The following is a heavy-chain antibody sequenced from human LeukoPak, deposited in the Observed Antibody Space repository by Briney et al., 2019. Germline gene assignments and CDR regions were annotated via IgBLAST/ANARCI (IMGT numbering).Heavy chain of an antibody. CDR1: GFTLSNYW. CDR3: ARSDWLDS. CDR2: IKNDGSTT. Sequence: GGSLRLSCAASGFTLSNYWMHWLRQAPGKGLVGLSRIKNDGSTTTYADFEKGRFTIYRDNAKNTLYLQMYSLRVEDTAVYYCARSDWLDSWGQGTLVTVSS. V-gene: IGHV3-74*03. J-gene: IGHJ5*01.